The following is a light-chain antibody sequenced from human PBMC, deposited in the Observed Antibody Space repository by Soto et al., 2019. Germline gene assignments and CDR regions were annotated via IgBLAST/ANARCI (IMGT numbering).Light chain of an antibody. CDR1: QSLVDSDDGNTY. J-gene: IGKJ5*01. V-gene: IGKV2-40*01. CDR3: MQSTQLPPT. CDR2: TVS. Sequence: DILMTQTPLSLTVTPGEPASISCRSSQSLVDSDDGNTYLDWYLQKPGQSPQLLIYTVSYRASGVPDRFSGSGSGTDFTLQISRVETDDVGIYYCMQSTQLPPTFGQGTRLEIK.